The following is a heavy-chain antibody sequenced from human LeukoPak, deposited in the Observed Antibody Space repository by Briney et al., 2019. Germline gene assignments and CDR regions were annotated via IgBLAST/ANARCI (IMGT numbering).Heavy chain of an antibody. CDR2: IYYSGST. CDR3: ASHHSGSYYASFDY. CDR1: GDSISTSNSY. V-gene: IGHV4-39*01. D-gene: IGHD1-26*01. J-gene: IGHJ4*02. Sequence: SETLSLTCTVSGDSISTSNSYWGWIRQPPGKGLEWIGSIYYSGSTYYNPSLKSRVTMSVDTSKNQFSLKLSSVTAADTAVYYCASHHSGSYYASFDYWGQGTLVTVSS.